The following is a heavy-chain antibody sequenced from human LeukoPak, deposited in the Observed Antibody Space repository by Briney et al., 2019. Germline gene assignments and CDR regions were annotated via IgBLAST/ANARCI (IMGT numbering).Heavy chain of an antibody. V-gene: IGHV4-34*01. J-gene: IGHJ6*03. CDR1: GGSLSSSSTSY. CDR3: ARRWNGSGSYRVRPSGAYYYYMDV. CDR2: INHSGST. D-gene: IGHD3-10*01. Sequence: PSETLSLTCTVSGGSLSSSSTSYWSWIRQPPGKGLEWIGEINHSGSTNYNPSLKSRVTISVDTSKNQFSLKLSSVTAADTAVYYCARRWNGSGSYRVRPSGAYYYYMDVWGKGTTVTVSS.